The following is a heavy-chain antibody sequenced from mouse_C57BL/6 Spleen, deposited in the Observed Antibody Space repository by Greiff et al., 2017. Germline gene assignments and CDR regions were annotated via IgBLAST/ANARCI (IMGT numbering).Heavy chain of an antibody. J-gene: IGHJ4*01. D-gene: IGHD1-1*01. Sequence: EVHLVESGGGLVKPGGSLKLSCAASGFTFSDYGMHWVRQAPEKGLEWVAYISSGSSTIYYADTVKGRFTISRDNAKNTLFLQMTSLRSEDTAMYYCAAVVEGYYAMDYWGQGTSVTVSS. V-gene: IGHV5-17*01. CDR1: GFTFSDYG. CDR3: AAVVEGYYAMDY. CDR2: ISSGSSTI.